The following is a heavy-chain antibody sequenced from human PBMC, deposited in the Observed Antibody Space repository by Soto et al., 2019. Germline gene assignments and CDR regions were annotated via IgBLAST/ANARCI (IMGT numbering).Heavy chain of an antibody. CDR2: INGDGTHT. V-gene: IGHV3-74*01. CDR3: ARDFTTAETPGDDFDY. Sequence: EVQLVESGGGLVQPGGSLRLSCAASGFTFSHYWMHWVRQVPGKGLLWVSRINGDGTHTSYADFVKGRFTISRDNAKNTLLLQMNSLSADDTAVYYCARDFTTAETPGDDFDYWGQGTLITVSS. D-gene: IGHD4-17*01. J-gene: IGHJ4*02. CDR1: GFTFSHYW.